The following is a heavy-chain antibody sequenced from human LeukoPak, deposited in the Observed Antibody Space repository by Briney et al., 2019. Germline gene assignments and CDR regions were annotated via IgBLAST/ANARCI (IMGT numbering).Heavy chain of an antibody. V-gene: IGHV3-9*01. J-gene: IGHJ6*02. CDR2: ISWNSGSI. CDR1: GFTFDDYA. CDR3: ARAYGSSSWFYYYYGMDV. D-gene: IGHD6-13*01. Sequence: PGRSLRLSCAASGFTFDDYAMHWVRQAPGKGLEWVSGISWNSGSIGYADSVKGRFTIPRDNAKNSLYLQMNSLRAEDTALYYCARAYGSSSWFYYYYGMDVWGQGTTVTVSS.